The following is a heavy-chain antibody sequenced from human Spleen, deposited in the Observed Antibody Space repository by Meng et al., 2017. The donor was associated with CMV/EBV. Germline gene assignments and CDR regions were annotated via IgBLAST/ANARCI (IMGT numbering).Heavy chain of an antibody. CDR3: ARVIVGEEYFDY. D-gene: IGHD1-26*01. CDR1: GFTFGDYG. V-gene: IGHV3-49*04. Sequence: GESLKISCTASGFTFGDYGMSWVRQAPGKGLERVGFIRSKAYGGTTEYAASVKGRFSISRDDSKSIAYLQMSSLKTEDTAIYYCARVIVGEEYFDYWGQGTLVTVSS. J-gene: IGHJ4*02. CDR2: IRSKAYGGTT.